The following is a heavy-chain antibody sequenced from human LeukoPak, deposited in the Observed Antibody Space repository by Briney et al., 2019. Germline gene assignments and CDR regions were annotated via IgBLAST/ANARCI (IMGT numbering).Heavy chain of an antibody. J-gene: IGHJ3*02. Sequence: ASAKVSCKVSGYTLTELSMHWVRQAPGKGLEWMGGFDPEDGETIYAQKFQGRVTMTEETSTDTAYMELSSLRSEDTAVYYCATDSPDSRDAFDIWGQGTMVTVSS. CDR1: GYTLTELS. CDR2: FDPEDGET. D-gene: IGHD1-14*01. V-gene: IGHV1-24*01. CDR3: ATDSPDSRDAFDI.